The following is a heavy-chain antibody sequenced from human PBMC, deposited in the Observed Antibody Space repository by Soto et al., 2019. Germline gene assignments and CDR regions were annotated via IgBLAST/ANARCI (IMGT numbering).Heavy chain of an antibody. D-gene: IGHD2-21*02. CDR3: ARDCCGDWFVDY. V-gene: IGHV4-34*01. J-gene: IGHJ4*02. Sequence: SETLSLTGAVYGGSFSGYDCSWIRQPPWKGLEWIGEINHSGITNYNPSLKSRVTISVDTSKNQFSLKLSSVTAADTAVYYCARDCCGDWFVDYWGQGTLVALCS. CDR1: GGSFSGYD. CDR2: INHSGIT.